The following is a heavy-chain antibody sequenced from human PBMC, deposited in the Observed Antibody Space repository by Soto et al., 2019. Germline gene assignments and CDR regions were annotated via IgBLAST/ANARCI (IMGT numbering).Heavy chain of an antibody. D-gene: IGHD2-2*01. CDR1: GGTFSSYA. J-gene: IGHJ6*02. CDR3: ARGVVPAAIPDYYYYGMDV. CDR2: IIPIFGTA. Sequence: SVKVSCKASGGTFSSYAISWVRQAPGQGLEWMGGIIPIFGTANYAQKFQGRVTITADESTSTAYMELSSLRSEDTAVYYCARGVVPAAIPDYYYYGMDVWGQGTTVTV. V-gene: IGHV1-69*13.